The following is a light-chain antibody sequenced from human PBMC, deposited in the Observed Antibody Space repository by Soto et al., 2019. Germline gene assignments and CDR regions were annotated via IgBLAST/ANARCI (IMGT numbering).Light chain of an antibody. Sequence: QSALTQPASVSGSPGQSITISCPGTSSDVGSYNLVSWYQQHPGKAPKLMIYEGIKRPSGVSNRFSGSKSGNTASLTISGLQAEDEADYYCCSYAGIRTDVVFGGGTQLTVL. V-gene: IGLV2-23*01. CDR3: CSYAGIRTDVV. CDR2: EGI. CDR1: SSDVGSYNL. J-gene: IGLJ2*01.